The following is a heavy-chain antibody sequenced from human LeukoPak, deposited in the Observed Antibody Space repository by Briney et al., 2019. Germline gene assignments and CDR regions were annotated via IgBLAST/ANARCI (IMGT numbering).Heavy chain of an antibody. Sequence: SETLSLTCTVSGGSISSGGYYWSWIRQHPGKGLEWIGYIYYSGSTYYTPSLKNRVTISVATSKNQFSLRLSSVTAVDSAIYYCASEGEYGDSYYWGQGTLVVVSA. V-gene: IGHV4-31*03. CDR1: GGSISSGGYY. D-gene: IGHD4-17*01. CDR3: ASEGEYGDSYY. CDR2: IYYSGST. J-gene: IGHJ4*02.